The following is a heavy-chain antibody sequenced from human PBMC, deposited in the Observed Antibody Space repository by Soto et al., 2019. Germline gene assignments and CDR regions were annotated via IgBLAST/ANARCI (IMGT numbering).Heavy chain of an antibody. CDR2: INAGNGNT. D-gene: IGHD3-10*01. J-gene: IGHJ5*02. Sequence: ASVKVSCKASGYTLTSYAVHWVRQAPGQRLEWMGWINAGNGNTKYSQKFQGRVTITRDTSASTAYMELSGLRSEDTAGYYCAREVPERGSLGGSDWFDPWGQGTLVTVSS. V-gene: IGHV1-3*01. CDR3: AREVPERGSLGGSDWFDP. CDR1: GYTLTSYA.